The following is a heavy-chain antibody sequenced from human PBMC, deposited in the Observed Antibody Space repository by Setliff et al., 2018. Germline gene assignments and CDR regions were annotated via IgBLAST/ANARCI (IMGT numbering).Heavy chain of an antibody. CDR3: ARPYSSSARWYFDL. V-gene: IGHV7-4-1*02. CDR2: INTNTGNP. Sequence: GASVKVSCKASGYTFTSYAMNWVRQAPGQGLEWMGWINTNTGNPTHAQGLTGRFVFSLDTSVSTAYLQISSLKAEDTAVYYCARPYSSSARWYFDLWGRGTLVTVSS. D-gene: IGHD6-6*01. CDR1: GYTFTSYA. J-gene: IGHJ2*01.